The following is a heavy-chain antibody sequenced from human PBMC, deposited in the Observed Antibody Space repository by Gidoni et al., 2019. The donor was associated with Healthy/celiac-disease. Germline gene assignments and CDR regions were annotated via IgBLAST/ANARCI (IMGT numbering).Heavy chain of an antibody. CDR2: IYYSGST. CDR3: ARHFNPEAPEVDTAGSLGNYFDY. CDR1: GGSISSSSYY. Sequence: QLQLQESGPGLVKPSETLSLTCTVSGGSISSSSYYWGWIRQPPGKGLEWIGSIYYSGSTYYNPSLKSRVTISVDTSKNQFSLKLSSVTAADTAVYYCARHFNPEAPEVDTAGSLGNYFDYWGQGTLVTVSS. V-gene: IGHV4-39*01. D-gene: IGHD5-18*01. J-gene: IGHJ4*02.